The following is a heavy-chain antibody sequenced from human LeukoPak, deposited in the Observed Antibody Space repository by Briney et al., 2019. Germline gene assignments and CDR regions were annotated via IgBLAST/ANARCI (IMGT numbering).Heavy chain of an antibody. CDR3: AKEPLYCGGDCYEPFDY. CDR2: LSGSGGST. J-gene: IGHJ4*02. V-gene: IGHV3-23*01. D-gene: IGHD2-21*02. Sequence: GGSLRLSCAASGFTFSSYAMSWVRQAPGKGLEWVSALSGSGGSTYYADSVKGRFTISRDNSKSTLYLQMNSLRAEDTAVYFCAKEPLYCGGDCYEPFDYWGQGTLVTVSS. CDR1: GFTFSSYA.